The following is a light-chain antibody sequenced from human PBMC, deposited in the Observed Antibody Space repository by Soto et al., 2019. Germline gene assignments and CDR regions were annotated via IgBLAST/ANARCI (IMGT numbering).Light chain of an antibody. CDR2: DDT. Sequence: SYELTQPPSVSVAPGQTARITCGGNNIGSKSVHWYQRKPGQAPVLVVYDDTDRPSGIPARFSGSNSGNTATLTISRVEAGDEADYFCQVWDSSSDPVFGGGTQLTVL. V-gene: IGLV3-21*02. CDR1: NIGSKS. CDR3: QVWDSSSDPV. J-gene: IGLJ3*02.